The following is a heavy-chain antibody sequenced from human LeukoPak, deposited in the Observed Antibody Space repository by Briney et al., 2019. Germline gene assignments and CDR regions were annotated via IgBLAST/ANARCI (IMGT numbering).Heavy chain of an antibody. J-gene: IGHJ4*02. Sequence: GASVKVSCKVSGYTLTELSMHWVRQAPGKGLEWMGGFDPEDGETIYAQKFQVRVTMTEDTSTETAYMELRSLRSDDTAVYYCARDGNYDSSGYYFDYWGQGTLVTVSS. CDR3: ARDGNYDSSGYYFDY. CDR2: FDPEDGET. CDR1: GYTLTELS. D-gene: IGHD3-22*01. V-gene: IGHV1-24*01.